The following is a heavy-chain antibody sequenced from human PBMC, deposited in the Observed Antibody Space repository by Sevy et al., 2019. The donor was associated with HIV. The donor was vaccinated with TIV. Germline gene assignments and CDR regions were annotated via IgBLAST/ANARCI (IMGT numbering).Heavy chain of an antibody. Sequence: GGSLRLSCAGSGFTFSNYWMSWVRQAPGKGLEWVANIKRDGSEKYYVASVKGRFTISRDNAKTSLYLQMNSLRVEDTAVYYCARECSSASCLWGMDVWGQGTMVTVSS. CDR2: IKRDGSEK. J-gene: IGHJ6*02. V-gene: IGHV3-7*03. CDR1: GFTFSNYW. D-gene: IGHD2-2*01. CDR3: ARECSSASCLWGMDV.